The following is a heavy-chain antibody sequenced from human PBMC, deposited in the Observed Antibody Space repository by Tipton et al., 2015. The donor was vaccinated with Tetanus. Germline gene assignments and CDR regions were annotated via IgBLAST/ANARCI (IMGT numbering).Heavy chain of an antibody. CDR1: GFTFSNYK. CDR3: VSGSALDY. Sequence: SLRLSCEVSGFTFSNYKMNWVRQAPGRGLEWVSSISSTSRYIYHADSVKGRFTISRDNAKSSLFLQMNSLRDDDTAVYYCVSGSALDYWGQGTLITVSS. J-gene: IGHJ4*02. V-gene: IGHV3-21*01. CDR2: ISSTSRYI. D-gene: IGHD6-25*01.